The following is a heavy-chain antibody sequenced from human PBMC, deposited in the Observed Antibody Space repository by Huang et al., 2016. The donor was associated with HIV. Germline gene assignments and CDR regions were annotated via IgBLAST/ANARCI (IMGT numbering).Heavy chain of an antibody. CDR2: IITIFDTS. CDR1: GDSFSDYS. V-gene: IGHV1-69*13. Sequence: QVQLVQSGAEVKKPGSSVKVSCKASGDSFSDYSISWLRQAPGQGLEWMGGIITIFDTSNYAQKFHGRVTITADESTSTVYMELSSLKSEDTAMYYCARDRLPGAAITGWFDPWGQGTLVTVSS. J-gene: IGHJ5*02. D-gene: IGHD2-2*01. CDR3: ARDRLPGAAITGWFDP.